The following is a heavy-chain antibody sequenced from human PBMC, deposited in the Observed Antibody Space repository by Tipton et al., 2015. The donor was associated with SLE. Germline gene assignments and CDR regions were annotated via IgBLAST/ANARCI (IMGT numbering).Heavy chain of an antibody. CDR2: ISSSGTDI. D-gene: IGHD4-17*01. V-gene: IGHV3-48*03. Sequence: SLRLSCVASGISLTRYEMNWVRQAPGEGLEWVAQISSSGTDIYYADSVKGRFTISRDNAENSLCLQMNNLRAEDTAVYYCARAPTTRLDYWGQGTLVSVSS. CDR1: GISLTRYE. CDR3: ARAPTTRLDY. J-gene: IGHJ4*02.